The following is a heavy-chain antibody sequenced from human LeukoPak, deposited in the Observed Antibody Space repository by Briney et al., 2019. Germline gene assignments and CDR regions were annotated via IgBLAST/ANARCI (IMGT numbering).Heavy chain of an antibody. CDR2: MNNGPGAT. D-gene: IGHD5-12*01. V-gene: IGHV3-23*01. CDR3: AKTHYDLLDV. Sequence: GGSLRLSCAASGFSFRTSPMTGVRKPPGKGLDWVSAMNNGPGATFYRDSVRGRFTISRDDSKSTLYLQMNSLRAEDTGTYYCAKTHYDLLDVWGQGTTVTVSS. CDR1: GFSFRTSP. J-gene: IGHJ6*02.